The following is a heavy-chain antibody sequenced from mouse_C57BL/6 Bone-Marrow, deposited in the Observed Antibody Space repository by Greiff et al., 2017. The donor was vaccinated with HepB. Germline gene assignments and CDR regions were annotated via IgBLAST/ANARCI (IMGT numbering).Heavy chain of an antibody. CDR2: ISNLAYSI. J-gene: IGHJ4*01. D-gene: IGHD3-2*02. V-gene: IGHV5-15*01. CDR3: ARRDFRGAMDY. Sequence: EVKVVESGGGLVQPGGSLKLSCAASGFTFSDYGMAWVRQAPRQGLEWVAFISNLAYSIYYADTVTGRFTISRENAKHTLYLEMSSLRSEDTAMDYCARRDFRGAMDYWGQGTSVTVSS. CDR1: GFTFSDYG.